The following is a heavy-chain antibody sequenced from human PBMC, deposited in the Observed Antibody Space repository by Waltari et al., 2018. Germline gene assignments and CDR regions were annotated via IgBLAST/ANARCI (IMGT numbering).Heavy chain of an antibody. J-gene: IGHJ4*02. D-gene: IGHD2-15*01. V-gene: IGHV3-7*01. CDR1: GYPFSRYW. CDR2: TRQDDISK. Sequence: EVPLVASGADLVHPGGSLTPPCVAPGYPFSRYWMGWVRQAPGRGLGWVANTRQDDISKYYVDSVKGRFTISRDNAKNSLYLQMSSLRAEDTAVYYCARVYSPTHHFEYWGQGTLVTVSS. CDR3: ARVYSPTHHFEY.